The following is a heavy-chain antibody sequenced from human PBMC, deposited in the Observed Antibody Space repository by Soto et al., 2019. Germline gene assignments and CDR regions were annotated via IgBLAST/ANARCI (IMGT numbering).Heavy chain of an antibody. J-gene: IGHJ4*02. CDR2: IFYSGNT. CDR1: GGSISSYY. V-gene: IGHV4-59*08. D-gene: IGHD3-10*01. Sequence: QVQLQESGPGLVKPSETLSLTCTVSGGSISSYYWSWIRQPPGKGLEWIGYIFYSGNTNYNPSLKSRVTISVDTSKNQFSLNLSSVTAADTAVYYCARSYYASGSNDYWGQGTLVTVSS. CDR3: ARSYYASGSNDY.